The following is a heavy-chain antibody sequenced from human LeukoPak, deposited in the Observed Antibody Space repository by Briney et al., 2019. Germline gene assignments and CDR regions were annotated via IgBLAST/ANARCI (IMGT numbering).Heavy chain of an antibody. Sequence: GGSLRLSCAASGFTFSSFGIPWVRQAPGKGLEWVALIWYDGSKQYYADSVKGRFTISRDNSKSTVYLQMNSLRAEDTAVYFCARDWADSGSDYWGQGTLVIVSS. CDR2: IWYDGSKQ. CDR1: GFTFSSFG. CDR3: ARDWADSGSDY. J-gene: IGHJ4*02. D-gene: IGHD5-12*01. V-gene: IGHV3-33*01.